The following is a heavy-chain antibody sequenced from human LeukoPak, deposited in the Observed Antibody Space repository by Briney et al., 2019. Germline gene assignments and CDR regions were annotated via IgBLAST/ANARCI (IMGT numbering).Heavy chain of an antibody. Sequence: PGGSLRLSCAASGFTFDDYAIHWVRQAPGKGLERVSGISWNSGSIGYADSVKGRFTISRDNAKNSLYLQMNSLRAEDTALYYCARSVAGFDPWGQGTLVTVSS. CDR1: GFTFDDYA. J-gene: IGHJ5*02. CDR3: ARSVAGFDP. CDR2: ISWNSGSI. D-gene: IGHD6-19*01. V-gene: IGHV3-9*01.